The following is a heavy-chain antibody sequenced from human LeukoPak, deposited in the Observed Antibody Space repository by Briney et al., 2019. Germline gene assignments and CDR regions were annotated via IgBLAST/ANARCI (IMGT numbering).Heavy chain of an antibody. J-gene: IGHJ5*02. Sequence: GASVKVSCKASGYTFPDYYIHWVRQAPGQGLEWMGWINPKSGDTNYAQKFQGRVTMTRDTSISTASMELSRLRSDDTAVCYCARDLHSWLQSYGSFTWGQGTLVTVSS. CDR1: GYTFPDYY. D-gene: IGHD5-24*01. CDR2: INPKSGDT. V-gene: IGHV1-2*02. CDR3: ARDLHSWLQSYGSFT.